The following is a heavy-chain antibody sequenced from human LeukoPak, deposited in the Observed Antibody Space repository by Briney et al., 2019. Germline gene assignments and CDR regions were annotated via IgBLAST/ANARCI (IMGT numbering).Heavy chain of an antibody. CDR3: ARDGDMVRGGLDAFDI. V-gene: IGHV4-4*07. Sequence: SETLSLTCTVSGGSISSYYWSWIRQPAGKGLEWIGRIYTSGSTNYNPSLKSRVTMSVDTSKNQFSLKLSSVTAADTAVYYCARDGDMVRGGLDAFDIWGQGTMVTVSS. CDR2: IYTSGST. CDR1: GGSISSYY. D-gene: IGHD3-10*01. J-gene: IGHJ3*02.